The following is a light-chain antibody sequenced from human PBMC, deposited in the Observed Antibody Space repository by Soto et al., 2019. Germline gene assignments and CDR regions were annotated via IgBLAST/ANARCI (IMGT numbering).Light chain of an antibody. Sequence: EIVVPQSSGTVSLSKGKRATRSWRASQSVSSSYLAWYQQKPGQAPRLLIYGASSRATGIPDRFSGRGSGTYFTLTISILEPEDLAVYYFQQYGSSPWTFSQGTKVDIK. V-gene: IGKV3-20*01. J-gene: IGKJ1*01. CDR3: QQYGSSPWT. CDR2: GAS. CDR1: QSVSSSY.